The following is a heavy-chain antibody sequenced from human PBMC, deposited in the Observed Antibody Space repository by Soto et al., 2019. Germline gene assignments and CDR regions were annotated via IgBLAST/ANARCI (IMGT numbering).Heavy chain of an antibody. CDR3: AIDSIPITIFGVVGLNWFDP. V-gene: IGHV3-23*01. CDR2: ISGSGGST. CDR1: GFTFSSYA. Sequence: GGSLRLSCAASGFTFSSYAMSWVRQAPGKGLEWVSAISGSGGSTYYADSVKGRFTISRDNSKNTLYLQMNSLRAEDTAVYYCAIDSIPITIFGVVGLNWFDPWGQGTLVTVSS. J-gene: IGHJ5*02. D-gene: IGHD3-3*01.